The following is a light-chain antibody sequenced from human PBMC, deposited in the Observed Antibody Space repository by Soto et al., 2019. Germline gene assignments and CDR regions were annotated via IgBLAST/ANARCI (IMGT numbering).Light chain of an antibody. CDR3: SSYPGSSYV. V-gene: IGLV2-8*01. CDR2: EVS. CDR1: GSDVGDYNY. J-gene: IGLJ1*01. Sequence: QSALTQPPSASGSPGQSVTISCTGTGSDVGDYNYVSWYQQHPGKAPKLMIYEVSKRPSGVPDRFSGSKSGNTASLTVSGLQAEDEANYDCSSYPGSSYVFGTGTKLTVL.